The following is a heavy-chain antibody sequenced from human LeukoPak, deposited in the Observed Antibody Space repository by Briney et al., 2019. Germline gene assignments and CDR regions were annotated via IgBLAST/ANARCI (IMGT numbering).Heavy chain of an antibody. CDR1: GGSVSNYY. CDR3: ARHWGAGTYYFEY. D-gene: IGHD3-16*01. J-gene: IGHJ4*02. V-gene: IGHV4-59*08. CDR2: VYYTGST. Sequence: PSETLSLTCSVSGGSVSNYYWSWIRQPPGKGLEWIGYVYYTGSTNYNPSLKSRVTMFEDKSKNQFSLRLYSVTVADTAVYYCARHWGAGTYYFEYWGQGTLVTVSS.